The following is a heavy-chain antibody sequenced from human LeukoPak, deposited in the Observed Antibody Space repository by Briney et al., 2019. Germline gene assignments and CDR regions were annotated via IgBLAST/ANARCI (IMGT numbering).Heavy chain of an antibody. D-gene: IGHD5-12*01. V-gene: IGHV3-74*01. Sequence: GGSLRLSCAASGFTFSSYWMHWFRQAPGKGLVWVSRINSDGSITSYADSVKGRFTISRDNAKNTLYLQMNSLRAEDTAVYYCARDLDSGYGGDYWGQGTLVTVSS. CDR3: ARDLDSGYGGDY. CDR2: INSDGSIT. CDR1: GFTFSSYW. J-gene: IGHJ4*02.